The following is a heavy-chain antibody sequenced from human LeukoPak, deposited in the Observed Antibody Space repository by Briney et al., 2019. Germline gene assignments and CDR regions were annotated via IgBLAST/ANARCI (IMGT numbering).Heavy chain of an antibody. CDR2: ISLAGQT. CDR1: GGSISGTNW. J-gene: IGHJ4*02. CDR3: SRESGPFCPFGY. D-gene: IGHD1-26*01. V-gene: IGHV4-4*02. Sequence: SGTLSLTCGVSGGSISGTNWWGWVRQPPGQGLEWIGEISLAGQTNYNPSLNGRVTMSLDKSSNQLSLHLTSVTAADTATYYCSRESGPFCPFGYWGQGTLVIVSS.